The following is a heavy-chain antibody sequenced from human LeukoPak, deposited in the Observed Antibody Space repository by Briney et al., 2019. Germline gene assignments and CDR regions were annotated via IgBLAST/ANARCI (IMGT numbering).Heavy chain of an antibody. V-gene: IGHV1-69*13. J-gene: IGHJ4*02. CDR2: IIPIFGTA. CDR3: ASPNNYYDSSGYVPFDY. CDR1: GGTFISYA. D-gene: IGHD3-22*01. Sequence: SVKVSCKASGGTFISYAISWVRQAPGQGLEWMGGIIPIFGTANYAQKFQGRVTITADESTSTAYMELSSLRSEDTAVYYCASPNNYYDSSGYVPFDYWGQGTLVTVSS.